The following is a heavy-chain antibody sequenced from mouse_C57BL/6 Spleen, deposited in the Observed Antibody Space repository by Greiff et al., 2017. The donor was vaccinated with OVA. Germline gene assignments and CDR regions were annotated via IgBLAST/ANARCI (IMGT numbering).Heavy chain of an antibody. V-gene: IGHV5-4*01. D-gene: IGHD1-1*01. Sequence: EVQGVESGGGLVKPGGSLKLSCAASGFTFSSYAMSWVRQTPEKRLEWVATISDGGSYTYYPDNVKGRFTISRDNAKNNLYLQMSHLKSEDTAMYYCASARGVVAPGFAYWGQGTLVTVSA. J-gene: IGHJ3*01. CDR2: ISDGGSYT. CDR3: ASARGVVAPGFAY. CDR1: GFTFSSYA.